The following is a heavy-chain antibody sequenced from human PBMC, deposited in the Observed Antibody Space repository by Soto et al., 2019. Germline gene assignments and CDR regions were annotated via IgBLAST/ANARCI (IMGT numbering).Heavy chain of an antibody. CDR1: GGTFNVYT. V-gene: IGHV1-69*02. J-gene: IGHJ3*02. CDR3: ALGSWSGETFDI. Sequence: QVQLVQSGAEVKKPGSSVKVSCKASGGTFNVYTIIWVRQAPGQGLEWMGRIIPMLAITNYAQRFQGRVTLTADTSTTTAYMELSSLTSADTAVYYCALGSWSGETFDIWGQGTVVTVSS. D-gene: IGHD6-13*01. CDR2: IIPMLAIT.